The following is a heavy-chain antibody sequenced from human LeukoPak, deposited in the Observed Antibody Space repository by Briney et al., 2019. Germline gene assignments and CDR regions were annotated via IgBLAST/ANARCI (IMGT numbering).Heavy chain of an antibody. V-gene: IGHV5-10-1*01. D-gene: IGHD6-19*01. Sequence: GESLKISSTGSGYSFTSYWISWVRQMGGKGLEWMGRIEPSDSYTNYSPSSQGHVTISADTSISTAYLQWSSLKASDTAMYYCARLNTNSIAVADWGFDYWGQGTLVTVSS. J-gene: IGHJ4*02. CDR3: ARLNTNSIAVADWGFDY. CDR2: IEPSDSYT. CDR1: GYSFTSYW.